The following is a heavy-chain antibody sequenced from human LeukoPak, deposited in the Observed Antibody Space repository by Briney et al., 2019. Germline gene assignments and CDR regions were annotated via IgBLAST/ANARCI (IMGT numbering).Heavy chain of an antibody. D-gene: IGHD2-2*01. J-gene: IGHJ4*02. CDR1: GGSFSAYY. V-gene: IGHV4-34*01. Sequence: PSETLSLTCAVYGGSFSAYYWSWIRQPPGKGLEWIGEINHSGSTNYNPSLKSRVTISVDTSKNQFSLKLSSVTAADTAVYYCARHRLVPAAVEDYWGQGTLVTVSS. CDR3: ARHRLVPAAVEDY. CDR2: INHSGST.